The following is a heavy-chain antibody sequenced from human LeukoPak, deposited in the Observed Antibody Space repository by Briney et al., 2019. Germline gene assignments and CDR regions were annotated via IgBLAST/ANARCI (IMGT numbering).Heavy chain of an antibody. Sequence: GGSLRLSCGASGFTFTSYCMIGVPQAPGKGLEWLGTINQDGSGKYYVDSVKGRFTISRDNAKNSLHLQMSSLRAEDTAVYYCVSVRTGMTNWFDPWGQGTLVTVSS. V-gene: IGHV3-7*05. CDR1: GFTFTSYC. D-gene: IGHD1-1*01. CDR2: INQDGSGK. J-gene: IGHJ5*02. CDR3: VSVRTGMTNWFDP.